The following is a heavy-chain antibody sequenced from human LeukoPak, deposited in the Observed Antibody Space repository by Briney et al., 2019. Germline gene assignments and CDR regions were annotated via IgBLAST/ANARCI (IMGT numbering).Heavy chain of an antibody. CDR3: AGHHPRNTVDF. J-gene: IGHJ4*02. D-gene: IGHD2/OR15-2a*01. CDR1: GGSFSGYY. Sequence: PSETLSLTCAVYGGSFSGYYWSWIRQPPGEGLEWIGEINHSGSTNYNPSLKSRVTISLDASKNQFSLKLSSVTAAGTAVYYCAGHHPRNTVDFWGQGTLVTVSS. V-gene: IGHV4-34*01. CDR2: INHSGST.